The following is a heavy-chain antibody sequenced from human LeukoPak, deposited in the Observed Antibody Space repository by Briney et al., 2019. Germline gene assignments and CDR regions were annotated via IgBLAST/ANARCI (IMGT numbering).Heavy chain of an antibody. Sequence: SQTLSLTCTVSGGSISSGGYYWSWIRQHPGKGLEWIGYIYYSGSTYYNPPLKSRVTISVDTSKNQFSLKLSSVTAADTAVYYCARATYHSSGYLDYWGQGTLVTVSS. CDR1: GGSISSGGYY. CDR2: IYYSGST. D-gene: IGHD3-22*01. CDR3: ARATYHSSGYLDY. V-gene: IGHV4-31*03. J-gene: IGHJ4*02.